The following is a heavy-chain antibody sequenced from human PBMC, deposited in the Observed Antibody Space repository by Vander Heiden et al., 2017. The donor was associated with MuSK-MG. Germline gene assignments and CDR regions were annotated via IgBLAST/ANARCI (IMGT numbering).Heavy chain of an antibody. Sequence: QVQLVQSGAEVKKPGASVKVSCKVSGYTFPGHYMQWVRQAPGQGLEWMGWINPNSGGTNYAQKFQGRVTMTRDTSISTAYMELRGLRFDDTAVYYCARGGDQYVWGSYRHSDYWGQGTLVTVSS. J-gene: IGHJ4*02. CDR3: ARGGDQYVWGSYRHSDY. CDR1: GYTFPGHY. CDR2: INPNSGGT. D-gene: IGHD3-16*02. V-gene: IGHV1-2*02.